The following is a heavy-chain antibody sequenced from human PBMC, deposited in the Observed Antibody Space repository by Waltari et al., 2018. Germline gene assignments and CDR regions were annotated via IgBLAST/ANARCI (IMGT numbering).Heavy chain of an antibody. J-gene: IGHJ4*02. D-gene: IGHD3-10*01. CDR3: ARGGIEGVFDY. CDR1: GGSISSGSYY. Sequence: QVQLQESGPGLVKPSQTLSLTCTVSGGSISSGSYYWSWIRQPAGKGLEWIGRIYTSGSTNYNPSLKSRVTISVDTSKNQFSLKLSSVTAADTAVYYCARGGIEGVFDYWGQGTLVTVSS. V-gene: IGHV4-61*02. CDR2: IYTSGST.